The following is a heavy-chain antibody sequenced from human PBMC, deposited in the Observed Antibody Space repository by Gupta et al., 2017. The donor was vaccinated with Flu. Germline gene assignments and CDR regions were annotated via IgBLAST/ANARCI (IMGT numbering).Heavy chain of an antibody. CDR1: GYTFMFNDFF. V-gene: IGHV1-2*02. D-gene: IGHD6-19*01. Sequence: QMQLVQSGAEVKKPGASVKVSCQTAGYTFMFNDFFIHWVRRAPGQGLEWMGSIHPTSGGTNYARKFLGKVTMTRDTSINTAYMEVSGLRFDDTAVYYCARGPTYTTGWSDVWLDPWGQGTLVTVSS. CDR3: ARGPTYTTGWSDVWLDP. J-gene: IGHJ5*02. CDR2: IHPTSGGT.